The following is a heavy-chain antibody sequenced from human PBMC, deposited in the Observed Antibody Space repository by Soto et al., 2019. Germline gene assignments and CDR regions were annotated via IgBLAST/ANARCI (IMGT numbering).Heavy chain of an antibody. D-gene: IGHD1-26*01. V-gene: IGHV1-18*01. CDR2: ISAYNGET. CDR1: GYTFSNYG. CDR3: ARASGTGVGTTSY. J-gene: IGHJ4*02. Sequence: ASVKVSCKASGYTFSNYGISWMRQVPGQGLEWMGWISAYNGETKYAQKLQGRVSMTTDTSANTAYMELGSLRSDDTAVYYCARASGTGVGTTSYWGQGTLVTVSS.